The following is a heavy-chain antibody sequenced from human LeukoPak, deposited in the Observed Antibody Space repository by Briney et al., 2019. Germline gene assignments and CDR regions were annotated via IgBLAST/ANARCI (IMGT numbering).Heavy chain of an antibody. V-gene: IGHV3-64*01. D-gene: IGHD3-10*01. J-gene: IGHJ4*02. CDR3: ARGAVWFGESNPLDY. CDR2: ISSNGDST. CDR1: GFTFSSYA. Sequence: GGSLRLSCAASGFTFSSYAMHWVRQAPGKGLEYVSGISSNGDSTYYANSVKGRFTISRDNSKNTLYLQMGSLRAEDMAVYYCARGAVWFGESNPLDYWGQGTLVTVSS.